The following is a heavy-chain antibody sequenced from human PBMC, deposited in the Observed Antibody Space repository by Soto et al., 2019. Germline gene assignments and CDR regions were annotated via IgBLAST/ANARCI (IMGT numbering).Heavy chain of an antibody. D-gene: IGHD3-16*02. Sequence: PGGSLRLSCAASGFTFSSYAMSWVRQAPGKGLEWVSAISGSGGSTYYAGSVKGRFTISRDNSKNTLYLQMNSLRAEDTAVYYCAKDVYYDYVWGSYRAAYYFDYWGQGTLVTVSS. CDR2: ISGSGGST. CDR3: AKDVYYDYVWGSYRAAYYFDY. J-gene: IGHJ4*02. CDR1: GFTFSSYA. V-gene: IGHV3-23*01.